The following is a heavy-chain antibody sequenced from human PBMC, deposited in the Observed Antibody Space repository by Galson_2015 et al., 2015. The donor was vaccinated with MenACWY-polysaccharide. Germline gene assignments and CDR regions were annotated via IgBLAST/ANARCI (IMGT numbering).Heavy chain of an antibody. Sequence: QSGAEVKKPGASVQVSCKASGYTFTSYGISWVRQAPGQGLEWMGWISAYNGNTNYAQKLQGRVTMTTDTSTSTAYMELRSLRSDDTAVYYCARVTPYYDFWSGYDPLGMDVWGQGTTVTVSS. CDR1: GYTFTSYG. D-gene: IGHD3-3*01. CDR2: ISAYNGNT. CDR3: ARVTPYYDFWSGYDPLGMDV. J-gene: IGHJ6*02. V-gene: IGHV1-18*01.